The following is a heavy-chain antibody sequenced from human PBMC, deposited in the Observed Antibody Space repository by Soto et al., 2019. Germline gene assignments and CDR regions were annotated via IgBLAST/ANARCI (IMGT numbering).Heavy chain of an antibody. J-gene: IGHJ6*02. Sequence: SETLSLTCTVSGGSISSSSYYWGWIRRPPGKGLEWIGSIYYSGSTYYNPSLKGRVTISVDTSKNQFSLKLSSVTAADTAVYYCARQGSGSWGRDYYYYGMDVWGQGTTVTVSS. CDR3: ARQGSGSWGRDYYYYGMDV. D-gene: IGHD1-26*01. CDR2: IYYSGST. CDR1: GGSISSSSYY. V-gene: IGHV4-39*01.